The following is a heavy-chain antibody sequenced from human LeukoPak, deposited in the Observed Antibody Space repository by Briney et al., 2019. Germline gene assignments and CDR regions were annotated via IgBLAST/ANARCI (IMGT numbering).Heavy chain of an antibody. J-gene: IGHJ5*02. CDR2: IYYSGST. CDR3: ARDGGHFDP. D-gene: IGHD2-15*01. CDR1: GGSISSSSYY. V-gene: IGHV4-39*07. Sequence: SETLSLTCTVSGGSISSSSYYWGWIRQPPGKGLEWIGSIYYSGSTYYNPSLKSRVTISVDTSKNQFSLKLSSVTAADTAVYYCARDGGHFDPWGQGTLVTVSS.